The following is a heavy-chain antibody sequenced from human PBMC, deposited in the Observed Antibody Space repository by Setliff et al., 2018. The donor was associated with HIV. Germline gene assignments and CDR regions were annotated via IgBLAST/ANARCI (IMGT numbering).Heavy chain of an antibody. Sequence: SETLSLTCNVSGGSISTYYWSWIRQPPGKGLEWLGYVSYSGSTNFNPSLESRLAMSVDISKNHFSLKLRSVTAAETAVYYFSRHGHFYDSSSSDAFDIWGHGTMVTVSS. V-gene: IGHV4-59*08. D-gene: IGHD3-22*01. CDR1: GGSISTYY. CDR2: VSYSGST. CDR3: SRHGHFYDSSSSDAFDI. J-gene: IGHJ3*02.